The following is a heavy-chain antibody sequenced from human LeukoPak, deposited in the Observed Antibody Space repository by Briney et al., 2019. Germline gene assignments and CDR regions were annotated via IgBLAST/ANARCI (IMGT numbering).Heavy chain of an antibody. CDR2: ISHDGSSK. CDR3: TKGSGYETSDY. D-gene: IGHD5-12*01. CDR1: GFTFSNYD. Sequence: GGSLRLSCGASGFTFSNYDMHWVRQAPGKGLEWVAVISHDGSSKYYADSVKGRFTISRDNSKSTLYLQMNSLRAEDTAVYYCTKGSGYETSDYWGQGTLVTVSS. J-gene: IGHJ4*02. V-gene: IGHV3-30*18.